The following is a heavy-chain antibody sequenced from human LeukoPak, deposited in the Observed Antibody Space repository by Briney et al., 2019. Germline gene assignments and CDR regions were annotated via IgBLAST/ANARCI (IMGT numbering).Heavy chain of an antibody. CDR3: ARTAARRFDY. CDR2: INPTGGST. CDR1: GYTFPSYF. J-gene: IGHJ4*02. V-gene: IGHV1-46*01. D-gene: IGHD6-6*01. Sequence: ASVKVSCKASGYTFPSYFMHWVRQAPGQGLEWMGIINPTGGSTTYAQKFQGKVTMTRDTSTSTVYMELSSLRSDDTAVYYCARTAARRFDYWGQGTLVTVSS.